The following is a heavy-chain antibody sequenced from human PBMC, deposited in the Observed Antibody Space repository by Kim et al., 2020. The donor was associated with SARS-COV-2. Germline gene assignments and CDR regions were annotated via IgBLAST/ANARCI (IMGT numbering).Heavy chain of an antibody. CDR1: GGSISSGGYY. CDR3: ARDNDYGDRGGWFDP. Sequence: SETLSLTCTVSGGSISSGGYYWSWIRQHPGKGLEWIGYIYYSGSTYYNPSLKSRVTISVDTSKNQFSLKLSSVTAADTAVYYCARDNDYGDRGGWFDPWGQGTLVTVSS. J-gene: IGHJ5*02. CDR2: IYYSGST. D-gene: IGHD4-17*01. V-gene: IGHV4-31*03.